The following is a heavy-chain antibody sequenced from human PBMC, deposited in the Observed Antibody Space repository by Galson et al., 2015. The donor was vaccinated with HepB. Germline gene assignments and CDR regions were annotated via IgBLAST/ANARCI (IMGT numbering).Heavy chain of an antibody. J-gene: IGHJ4*02. CDR1: GFDFSNCG. Sequence: SLRLSCAASGFDFSNCGMHWVRQAPGKGPDWVAVMWSDGSNQLYADSVKGRFTISRDNSNNTLYLQMNSLGAEDTGVYYFWREGKDCLGTFLDYWGQGTPVTVSS. CDR3: WREGKDCLGTFLDY. V-gene: IGHV3-33*01. D-gene: IGHD3-16*01. CDR2: MWSDGSNQ.